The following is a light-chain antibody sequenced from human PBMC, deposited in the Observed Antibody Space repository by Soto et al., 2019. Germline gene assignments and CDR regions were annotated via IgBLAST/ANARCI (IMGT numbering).Light chain of an antibody. CDR3: QQYGSSPPYT. CDR2: GAS. J-gene: IGKJ2*01. Sequence: EMVLTQSPGTLSLSPGERATLSCRASQSVYSTYLAWHQQKPGQAPRLLIYGASSRATGIPDRFSGSGSGTDFTLTISRLEPEDFAVYYCQQYGSSPPYTFGQGTKLEIK. V-gene: IGKV3-20*01. CDR1: QSVYSTY.